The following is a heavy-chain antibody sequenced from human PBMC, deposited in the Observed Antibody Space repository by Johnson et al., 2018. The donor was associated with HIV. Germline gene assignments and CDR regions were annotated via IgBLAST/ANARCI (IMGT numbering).Heavy chain of an antibody. CDR1: GFTFSDYY. Sequence: QMLLVESGGGLVKPGGSLRLSCAASGFTFSDYYMSWIRQAPGKGLEWVSYITSSGSTVYYADSVKGRFTISRANSKNTLYLQINSLRAEDTAVYYCAKDGGAGGSSWYEGVFDIWGQGTMVTVSS. J-gene: IGHJ3*02. D-gene: IGHD6-13*01. V-gene: IGHV3-11*04. CDR3: AKDGGAGGSSWYEGVFDI. CDR2: ITSSGSTV.